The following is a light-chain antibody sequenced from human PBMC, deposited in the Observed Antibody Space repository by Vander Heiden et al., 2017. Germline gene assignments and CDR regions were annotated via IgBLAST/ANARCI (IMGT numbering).Light chain of an antibody. CDR2: LGS. Sequence: DIVMTPSPLSLPVAPGEPASISCRSSQSLLHSNGYSYWDWYLQKPGQSRQLLIYLGSNRASWVPDRFSGSGSGRDFTLKISRVEAEDVGVYSCMQALQTPRVLTFGGGTKVEIK. CDR3: MQALQTPRVLT. V-gene: IGKV2-28*01. CDR1: QSLLHSNGYSY. J-gene: IGKJ4*01.